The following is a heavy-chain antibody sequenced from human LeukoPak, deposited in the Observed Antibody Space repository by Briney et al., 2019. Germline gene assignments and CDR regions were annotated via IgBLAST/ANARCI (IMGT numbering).Heavy chain of an antibody. CDR1: GGTFSSYT. CDR3: ASGYSSGWYYFDY. Sequence: SVKVSCKASGGTFSSYTISWVRQAPGQGLEWMGRIIPILGIANYAQKFQGRVTITADKSTSTAYMELSSLRSEDTAVYYCASGYSSGWYYFDYWGQGTLVTASS. V-gene: IGHV1-69*02. D-gene: IGHD6-19*01. J-gene: IGHJ4*02. CDR2: IIPILGIA.